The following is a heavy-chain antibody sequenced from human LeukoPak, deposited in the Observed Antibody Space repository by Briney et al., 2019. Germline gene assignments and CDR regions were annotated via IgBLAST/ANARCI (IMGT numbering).Heavy chain of an antibody. V-gene: IGHV3-23*01. CDR2: ISGSGGST. CDR3: ARDAPDSSGYYYGIPYYFDY. Sequence: PGGSLRLSCAASGFTFSSYAMSWVRQAPGKGLEWVSAISGSGGSTYYADSVKGRFTISRDNAKNSLYLQMNSLRAEDTAVYYCARDAPDSSGYYYGIPYYFDYWGQGTLVIVSS. CDR1: GFTFSSYA. J-gene: IGHJ4*02. D-gene: IGHD3-22*01.